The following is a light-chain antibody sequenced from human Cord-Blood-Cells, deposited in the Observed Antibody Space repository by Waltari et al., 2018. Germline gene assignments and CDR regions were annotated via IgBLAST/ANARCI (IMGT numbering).Light chain of an antibody. CDR1: QSVSSY. J-gene: IGKJ2*03. V-gene: IGKV3-11*01. CDR3: QQRSNWPPYS. CDR2: DAS. Sequence: EIVLKQSPATLSLSPGQRATLSCRASQSVSSYLAWYQQKPDQAPRLLIYDASNRATGIPARFSGSGACTDFTLTISSLEPEDVAVYYCQQRSNWPPYSFGQGTKLEIK.